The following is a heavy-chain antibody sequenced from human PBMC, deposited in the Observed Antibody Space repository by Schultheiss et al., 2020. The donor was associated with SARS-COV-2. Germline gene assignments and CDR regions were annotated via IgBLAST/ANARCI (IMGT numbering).Heavy chain of an antibody. V-gene: IGHV3-23*01. J-gene: IGHJ3*02. CDR1: GFTFSSYA. CDR3: ASDRNYDFWSGPTAFDI. D-gene: IGHD3-3*01. CDR2: ISGSGGST. Sequence: GESLKISCAASGFTFSSYAMSWVRQAPGKGLEWVSAISGSGGSTYYADSVKGRFTISRDNAKNSLYLQMNSLRAEDTAVYYCASDRNYDFWSGPTAFDIWGQGTMVTVSS.